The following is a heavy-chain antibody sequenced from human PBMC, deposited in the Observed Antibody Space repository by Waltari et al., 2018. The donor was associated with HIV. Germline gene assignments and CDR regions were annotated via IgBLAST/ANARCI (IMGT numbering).Heavy chain of an antibody. CDR1: GFTFNIYS. J-gene: IGHJ4*02. CDR2: ISGTSDTI. D-gene: IGHD4-17*01. Sequence: EVQLVESGGGLVQPGGSLRLSCAASGFTFNIYSMNWVRQAPGKGLEWVSYISGTSDTIYYADSVKGRFTISRDNAKNSLFLQMNSLRVEDTAVYYCARSDYKLFDYWGQGSLLIVSS. CDR3: ARSDYKLFDY. V-gene: IGHV3-48*04.